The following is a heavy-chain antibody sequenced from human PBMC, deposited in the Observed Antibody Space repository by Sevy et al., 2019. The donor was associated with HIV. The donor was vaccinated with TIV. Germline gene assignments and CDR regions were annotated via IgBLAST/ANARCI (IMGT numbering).Heavy chain of an antibody. CDR1: GYSFTSYW. Sequence: GESLKISCKGSGYSFTSYWIGWVRQMPGKGLEWMGIIYPGDSDTRYSLSFQGQVTISADESISTAYLQWSSLKASDTAMYYCARPYYYGSGSYYNSPPYYFDYWGQGTLVTVSS. CDR3: ARPYYYGSGSYYNSPPYYFDY. J-gene: IGHJ4*02. D-gene: IGHD3-10*01. CDR2: IYPGDSDT. V-gene: IGHV5-51*01.